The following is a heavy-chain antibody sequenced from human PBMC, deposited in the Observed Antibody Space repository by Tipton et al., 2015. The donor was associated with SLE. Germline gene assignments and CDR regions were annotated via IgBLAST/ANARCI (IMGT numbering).Heavy chain of an antibody. Sequence: TLSLTCTVSGGSISNYYGSWIRQPPGKRPEWIGYIHYTGSTNYNPSLESRVTISVDTSKNQFSLRLTSVTAADTAVYYCARGSGYGDSHLDFWSQGTLVTVSS. CDR2: IHYTGST. D-gene: IGHD4-17*01. V-gene: IGHV4-59*01. CDR1: GGSISNYY. CDR3: ARGSGYGDSHLDF. J-gene: IGHJ4*02.